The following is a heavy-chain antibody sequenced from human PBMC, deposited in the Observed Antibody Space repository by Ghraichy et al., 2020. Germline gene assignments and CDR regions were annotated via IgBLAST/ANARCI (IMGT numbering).Heavy chain of an antibody. CDR2: IWYDGSNK. D-gene: IGHD6-13*01. J-gene: IGHJ4*02. Sequence: GGSLRLSCAASGFTFSSYGMHWVRQAPGKGLEWVAVIWYDGSNKYYADSVKGRFTISRDNSKNTLYLQMNSLRAEDTAVYYCARDPHSSSCSPPDYWGQGTLVTVSS. CDR1: GFTFSSYG. CDR3: ARDPHSSSCSPPDY. V-gene: IGHV3-33*01.